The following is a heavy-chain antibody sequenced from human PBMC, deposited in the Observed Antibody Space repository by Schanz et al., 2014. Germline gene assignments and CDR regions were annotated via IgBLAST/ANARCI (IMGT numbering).Heavy chain of an antibody. CDR1: GFTFRGYA. Sequence: VHLLESGGGLVEPGGSLRLSCAASGFTFRGYAMSWVRQAPGKGLEWVSFVHPGGSTYYPDSVKGRFTISRDNSKNTLYLQMNSLRAEDTAVYFCAKIERNEDWGQGTLVTVSS. J-gene: IGHJ4*02. V-gene: IGHV3-23*03. CDR3: AKIERNED. D-gene: IGHD1-1*01. CDR2: FVHPGGST.